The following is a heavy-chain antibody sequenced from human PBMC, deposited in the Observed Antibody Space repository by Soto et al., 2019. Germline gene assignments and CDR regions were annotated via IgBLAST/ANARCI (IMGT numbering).Heavy chain of an antibody. D-gene: IGHD2-15*01. Sequence: SETLSLTCTVSGGSISSYYWSWIRQPPGKGLEWIGYIYYSGSTNYNPSLKSRVTISVDTSKNQFSLKLSSVTAADTAVYYCARNEMLLHYRYYYYGMDVWGQGTTVTVSS. CDR1: GGSISSYY. CDR3: ARNEMLLHYRYYYYGMDV. CDR2: IYYSGST. V-gene: IGHV4-59*01. J-gene: IGHJ6*02.